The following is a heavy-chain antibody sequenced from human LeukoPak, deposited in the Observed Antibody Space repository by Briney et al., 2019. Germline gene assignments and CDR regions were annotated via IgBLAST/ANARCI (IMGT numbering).Heavy chain of an antibody. CDR2: TSSSDAGT. V-gene: IGHV3-23*01. Sequence: GGSLRLSCAASGFTFSTFAMSWVRQTPGKGLEWVAATSSSDAGTYHADSVRGRFTISRDNSKNTLYLQMNSLRAEDAAVYFCAKAPVTSCRGAYCYPFDSWGQGTLVTVSS. CDR1: GFTFSTFA. CDR3: AKAPVTSCRGAYCYPFDS. D-gene: IGHD2-21*01. J-gene: IGHJ4*02.